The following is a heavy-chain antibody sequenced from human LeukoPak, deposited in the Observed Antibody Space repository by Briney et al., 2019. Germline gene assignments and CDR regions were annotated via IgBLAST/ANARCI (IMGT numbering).Heavy chain of an antibody. J-gene: IGHJ4*02. D-gene: IGHD4/OR15-4a*01. CDR2: ISGSGGNT. V-gene: IGHV3-23*01. CDR1: GFTFSNYA. CDR3: AKPAKTDYADY. Sequence: GGTLRLSCAASGFTFSNYAMSWVRQAPGEGLEWVSAISGSGGNTYYADSVRGRFTISRDNSKNTLYLQMNSLRAEDTAIYYCAKPAKTDYADYWGQGTLVTVSS.